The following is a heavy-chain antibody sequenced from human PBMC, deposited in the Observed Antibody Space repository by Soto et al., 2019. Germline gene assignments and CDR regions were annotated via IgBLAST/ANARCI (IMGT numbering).Heavy chain of an antibody. Sequence: EVHLVESGGGLVQPGGSLRLSCAASGFTFNDYWMNWVRQAPGKGPELVANINQGGNERYYVDSVKGRFAISRDNAKNSLYLQMNSLRAEDTAVYYCARDMTPAGIAFDYWGQGTLVTVSP. V-gene: IGHV3-7*01. CDR3: ARDMTPAGIAFDY. D-gene: IGHD2-2*01. J-gene: IGHJ4*02. CDR1: GFTFNDYW. CDR2: INQGGNER.